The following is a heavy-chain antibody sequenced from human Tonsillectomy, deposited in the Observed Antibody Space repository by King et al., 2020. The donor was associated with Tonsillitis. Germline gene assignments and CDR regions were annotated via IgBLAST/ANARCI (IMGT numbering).Heavy chain of an antibody. Sequence: VQLQESGPRLVEPSETLSLTCTVSGASIGLYYWSWIRQPAGKGLEWIGRIYTSGSTNYNPSLRSRFTISIDMSKNQLSLKLNSVTAADTAVYYCARDRAVPDYYYGLDVWGQGTTVSVSS. J-gene: IGHJ6*02. CDR3: ARDRAVPDYYYGLDV. CDR2: IYTSGST. CDR1: GASIGLYY. V-gene: IGHV4-4*07. D-gene: IGHD3-10*01.